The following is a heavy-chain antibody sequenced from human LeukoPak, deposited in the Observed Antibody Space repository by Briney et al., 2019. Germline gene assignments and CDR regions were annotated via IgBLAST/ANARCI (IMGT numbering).Heavy chain of an antibody. D-gene: IGHD1-1*01. Sequence: PSETLSLTCAVYGGSFSGYYWNWIRQSPGKGLEWIGEINQSGSTSYNPSLKSRVTISVDTSKNHFSLKVSSVTAADTAVYYCARRWNARLYNWFDPWGQGTLVTGSS. CDR2: INQSGST. CDR3: ARRWNARLYNWFDP. V-gene: IGHV4-34*01. CDR1: GGSFSGYY. J-gene: IGHJ5*02.